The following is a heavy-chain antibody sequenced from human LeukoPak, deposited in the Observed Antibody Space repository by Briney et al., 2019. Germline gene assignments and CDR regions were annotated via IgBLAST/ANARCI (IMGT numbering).Heavy chain of an antibody. J-gene: IGHJ4*02. CDR2: ISGSGGST. Sequence: PGGSLRLSCAASGFTFSSYAMSWVRQATGKGREGVSAISGSGGSTYYADSVRGRFTISRDNSKNTLYLQMNSLRAEDTAVYYCAKAQDYYGSGSRTYFDYWGQGTLVTVSS. CDR1: GFTFSSYA. D-gene: IGHD3-10*01. CDR3: AKAQDYYGSGSRTYFDY. V-gene: IGHV3-23*01.